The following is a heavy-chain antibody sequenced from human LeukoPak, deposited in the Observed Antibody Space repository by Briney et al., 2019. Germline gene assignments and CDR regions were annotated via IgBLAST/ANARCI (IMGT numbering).Heavy chain of an antibody. D-gene: IGHD4-23*01. V-gene: IGHV3-21*01. CDR1: GFTFSSYS. CDR2: ISRSSRYI. J-gene: IGHJ4*02. Sequence: GGSLRLSCAASGFTFSSYSMNWVRQAPGKGLEWVSSISRSSRYIYYADSVKGRFTISRDNAKNSLYLQMNSLRAEDTAVYYCAKYGGNSGLRYFDYWGQGTLVTVSS. CDR3: AKYGGNSGLRYFDY.